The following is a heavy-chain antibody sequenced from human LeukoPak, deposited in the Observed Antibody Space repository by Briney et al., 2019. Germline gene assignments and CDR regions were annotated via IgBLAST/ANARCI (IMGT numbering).Heavy chain of an antibody. D-gene: IGHD1-26*01. CDR2: IYHSGST. CDR3: ARVLAGYSGYVDY. V-gene: IGHV4-38-2*01. J-gene: IGHJ4*02. Sequence: SETLSLTCAVSGYSISSGYYWGWIRQPPGKGLEWIGSIYHSGSTYYNPSLKSRVTISVDTSKNQFSLKLSSVTAADTAVYYCARVLAGYSGYVDYWGQGTLATVSS. CDR1: GYSISSGYY.